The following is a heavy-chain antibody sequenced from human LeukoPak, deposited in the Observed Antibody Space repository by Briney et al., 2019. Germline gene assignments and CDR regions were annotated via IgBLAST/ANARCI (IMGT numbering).Heavy chain of an antibody. V-gene: IGHV3-21*01. CDR1: GFTFSTFN. Sequence: PGGSLRLSCAASGFTFSTFNMNWVRQAAGKGLEWVSCISSGSRHIFYADSVKGRFTISRDNAKNSLDLQMNSLRVEDTAVYYCARDDGGALDVFDIWGQGTLVTVSS. J-gene: IGHJ3*02. CDR2: ISSGSRHI. CDR3: ARDDGGALDVFDI. D-gene: IGHD4-23*01.